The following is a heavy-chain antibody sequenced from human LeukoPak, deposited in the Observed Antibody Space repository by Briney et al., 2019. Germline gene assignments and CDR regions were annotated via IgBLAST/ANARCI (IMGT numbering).Heavy chain of an antibody. J-gene: IGHJ6*03. CDR1: GFTVSNNY. CDR3: ARVKAAAGTNYYMDV. D-gene: IGHD6-13*01. Sequence: GGSLRLSCAASGFTVSNNYMSWVRQAPGKGLEWVSVIYSGGSTNYADSVKGRFTISRDNSKNTLYLQMNSLRAEDTAVYYCARVKAAAGTNYYMDVWGKGTTVTVSS. V-gene: IGHV3-53*01. CDR2: IYSGGST.